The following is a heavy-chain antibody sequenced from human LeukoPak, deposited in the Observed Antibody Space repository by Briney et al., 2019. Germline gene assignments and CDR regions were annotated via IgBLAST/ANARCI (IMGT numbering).Heavy chain of an antibody. V-gene: IGHV4-59*01. CDR1: GGSISSYY. J-gene: IGHJ3*02. CDR2: IYYSGST. D-gene: IGHD2-8*01. CDR3: ARDESNGAFDI. Sequence: PSETLSLTCTVSGGSISSYYWSWIRQPPGKGLEWIGYIYYSGSTNYNPSLKSRVTISVDTSQNHFSLKPSSVTAADTAVYYCARDESNGAFDIWGQGTMVTVSS.